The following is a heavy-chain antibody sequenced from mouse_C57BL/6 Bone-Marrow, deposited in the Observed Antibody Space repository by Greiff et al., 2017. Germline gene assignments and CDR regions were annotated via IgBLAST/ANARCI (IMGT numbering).Heavy chain of an antibody. J-gene: IGHJ4*01. V-gene: IGHV5-17*01. CDR2: ISSGSSTI. CDR3: ARPGSYAMDY. CDR1: GFTFSDYG. Sequence: DVKLVESGGGLVKPGGSLKLSCAASGFTFSDYGMHWVRQAPEKGLEWVAYISSGSSTIYYADTVKGRFTISRDNAKNALFLQMTRLRSEDTAMYYCARPGSYAMDYWGQGTSVTVSS.